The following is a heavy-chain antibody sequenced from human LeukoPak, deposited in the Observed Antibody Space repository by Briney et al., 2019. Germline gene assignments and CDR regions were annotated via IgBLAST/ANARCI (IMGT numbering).Heavy chain of an antibody. J-gene: IGHJ1*01. CDR3: TSWGDTTAEYFQR. CDR1: GFTFSSYA. Sequence: GGSLRLSCAASGFTFSSYAMSWVRQAPGKGLEWVSAISSSVSATYYADPVKGRFTISRDNAQNSMYLQMNSLRVEDTAVYYCTSWGDTTAEYFQRWGQGTLVTVSS. CDR2: ISSSVSAT. V-gene: IGHV3-21*01. D-gene: IGHD2-21*02.